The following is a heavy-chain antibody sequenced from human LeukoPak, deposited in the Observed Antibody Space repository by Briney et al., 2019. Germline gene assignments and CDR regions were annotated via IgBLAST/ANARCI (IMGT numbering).Heavy chain of an antibody. V-gene: IGHV1-8*03. CDR3: ARRVPYDSGNYYNPLGY. CDR2: VNPNSGNT. Sequence: GASVKVSCKASGYTFTSYDINWVRQATGQGLEWMGWVNPNSGNTGYAQKFQGRVTITRNTSISTVYMELSSLRSEDTAVYYCARRVPYDSGNYYNPLGYWGQGTLVTVSS. J-gene: IGHJ4*02. D-gene: IGHD3-10*01. CDR1: GYTFTSYD.